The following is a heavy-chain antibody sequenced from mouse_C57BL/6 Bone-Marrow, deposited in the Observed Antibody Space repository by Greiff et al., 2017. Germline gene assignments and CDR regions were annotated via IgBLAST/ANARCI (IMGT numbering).Heavy chain of an antibody. CDR2: IYPGSGNT. Sequence: QVQLQQSGAELVRPGASVKLSCKASGYTFTDYYINWVKQRPGQGLEWIARIYPGSGNTYYNEKFKGKATLAAEKSSSTAYLQLSSLTSEDSAVXFCARGITTVVATPAWFAYWGQGTLVTVSA. CDR1: GYTFTDYY. J-gene: IGHJ3*01. CDR3: ARGITTVVATPAWFAY. D-gene: IGHD1-1*01. V-gene: IGHV1-76*01.